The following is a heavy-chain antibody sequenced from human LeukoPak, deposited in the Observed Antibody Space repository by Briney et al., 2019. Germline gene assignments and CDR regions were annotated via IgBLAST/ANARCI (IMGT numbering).Heavy chain of an antibody. CDR1: GFTFRSYS. CDR2: ISSSSITI. J-gene: IGHJ4*02. V-gene: IGHV3-48*04. CDR3: ARGSSTSCYECDFDY. D-gene: IGHD2-2*01. Sequence: GGSLRLSCAASGFTFRSYSLNWVRQAPGKGLEWLSYISSSSITIYYADSVKGRFTISRDNAKNSLYLQMNSLRAEDTAVYYCARGSSTSCYECDFDYWGQGTLVTVSS.